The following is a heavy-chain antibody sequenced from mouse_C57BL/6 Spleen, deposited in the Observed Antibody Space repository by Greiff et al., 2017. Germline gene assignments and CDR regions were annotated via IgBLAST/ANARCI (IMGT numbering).Heavy chain of an antibody. Sequence: VQLQQSGAELVRPGASVKLSCKASGYTFTDYYINWVKQRPGQGLEWIARIYPGSGNTYYNEKFKGKATLIAEKSASTAYMQLSSLTSEDSAVYFCARYGNYWYFDVWGTGTTVTVSS. V-gene: IGHV1-76*01. CDR2: IYPGSGNT. J-gene: IGHJ1*03. CDR3: ARYGNYWYFDV. D-gene: IGHD2-1*01. CDR1: GYTFTDYY.